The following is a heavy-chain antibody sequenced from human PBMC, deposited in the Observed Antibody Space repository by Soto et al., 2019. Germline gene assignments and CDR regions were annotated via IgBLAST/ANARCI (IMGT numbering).Heavy chain of an antibody. J-gene: IGHJ4*02. CDR1: GASITSYY. V-gene: IGHV4-4*07. D-gene: IGHD4-17*01. CDR3: ARHYGDSV. Sequence: SETLSLTCSVSGASITSYYWSWIRQPSGKGLEWIGRISHSGGSNSNPSLKSRVTMSVDTSNNQFSLKLSSLTAADTAVYYCARHYGDSVWGQGILVTVS. CDR2: ISHSGGS.